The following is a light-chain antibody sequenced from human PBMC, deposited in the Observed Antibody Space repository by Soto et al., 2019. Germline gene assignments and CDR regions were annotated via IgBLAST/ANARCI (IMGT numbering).Light chain of an antibody. CDR1: QSISSW. Sequence: DMQMTQSPSTLSASVGDRVTITCRASQSISSWLAWYQQKPGKAPKLLIYKASNLQSGVPSRFSGIGSGTEFTLTISSLQPDDFASYYCQQYSTSYRTCGQGTRVEIK. CDR3: QQYSTSYRT. CDR2: KAS. V-gene: IGKV1-5*03. J-gene: IGKJ1*01.